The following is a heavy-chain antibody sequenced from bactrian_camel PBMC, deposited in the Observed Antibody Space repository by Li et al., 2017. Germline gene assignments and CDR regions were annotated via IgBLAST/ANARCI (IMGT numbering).Heavy chain of an antibody. CDR2: IYIAFRPDDQRT. CDR3: AEGRGSRGEHCYSLNY. CDR1: GFQFSDYP. J-gene: IGHJ4*01. Sequence: VQLVESGGGQVQPGGSLRLSCIASGFQFSDYPMSWVRQAPGKEREGVATIYIAFRPDDQRTYYADSVKGRFTISQDNAKNTVYLQMNNLQPEDTAMYYCAEGRGSRGEHCYSLNYWGQGTQVTVS. V-gene: IGHV3S40*01. D-gene: IGHD6*01.